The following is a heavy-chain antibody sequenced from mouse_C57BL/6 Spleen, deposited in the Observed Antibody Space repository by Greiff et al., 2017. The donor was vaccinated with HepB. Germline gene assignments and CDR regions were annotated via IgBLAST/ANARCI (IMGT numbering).Heavy chain of an antibody. CDR1: GYAFSSYW. CDR2: IYPGDGDT. J-gene: IGHJ4*01. Sequence: QVQLQQSGAELVKPGASVKISCKASGYAFSSYWMNWVKQRPGKGLEWIGQIYPGDGDTNYNGKFKGKATLTADKSSSTAYMQLSSLTSEDSAVYFCARSVYYSNYIGAMDYWGQGTSVTVSS. V-gene: IGHV1-80*01. CDR3: ARSVYYSNYIGAMDY. D-gene: IGHD2-5*01.